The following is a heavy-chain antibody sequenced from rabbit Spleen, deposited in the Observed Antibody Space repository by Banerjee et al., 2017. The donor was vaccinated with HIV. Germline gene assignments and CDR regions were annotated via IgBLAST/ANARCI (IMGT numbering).Heavy chain of an antibody. CDR2: TYGGFGGDT. J-gene: IGHJ2*01. CDR1: GFSFSSNYY. V-gene: IGHV1S40*01. Sequence: QSLEESGGDLVKPGASLTLTCTASGFSFSSNYYICWVRQAPGKGLEWIACTYGGFGGDTYYASWAKGRFTISKTSSTTVTLQMTSLTAADTATYFCARNYVNAFDPWGPGTLVTVS. D-gene: IGHD1-1*01. CDR3: ARNYVNAFDP.